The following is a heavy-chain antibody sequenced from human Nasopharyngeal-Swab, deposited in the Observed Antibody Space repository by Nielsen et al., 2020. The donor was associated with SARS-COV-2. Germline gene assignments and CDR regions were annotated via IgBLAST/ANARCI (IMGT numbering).Heavy chain of an antibody. CDR3: ARGGGSYFGAFDY. CDR2: ISYDGSNK. CDR1: GFTFSSYA. V-gene: IGHV3-30*04. D-gene: IGHD1-26*01. Sequence: GESLKIPCAASGFTFSSYAMSWVRQAPGKGLEWVAVISYDGSNKYYADSVKGRFTISRDNSKNTLYLQMNSLRAEDTAVYYCARGGGSYFGAFDYWGQGTLVTVSS. J-gene: IGHJ4*02.